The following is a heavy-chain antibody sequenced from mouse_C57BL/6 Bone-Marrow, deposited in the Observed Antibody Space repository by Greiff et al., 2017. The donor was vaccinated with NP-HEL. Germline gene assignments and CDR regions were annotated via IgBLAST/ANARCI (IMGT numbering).Heavy chain of an antibody. J-gene: IGHJ2*01. CDR3: AAGRYDYVDY. D-gene: IGHD2-4*01. CDR1: GFTFSDYG. V-gene: IGHV5-17*01. Sequence: EVHLVESGGGLVKPGGSLKLSCAASGFTFSDYGMHWVRQAPEKGLEWVAYISSGSSTIYYADTVKGRFTISRDNAKNTLFLQMTSLRSEDTAMYYCAAGRYDYVDYWGQGTTLTVSS. CDR2: ISSGSSTI.